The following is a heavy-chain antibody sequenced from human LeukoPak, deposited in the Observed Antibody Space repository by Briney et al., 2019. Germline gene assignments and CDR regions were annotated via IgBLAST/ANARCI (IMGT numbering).Heavy chain of an antibody. J-gene: IGHJ4*02. CDR3: ASSRYNWNYYYFDY. V-gene: IGHV4-59*01. CDR1: GGSISSYY. D-gene: IGHD1-7*01. CDR2: IYYRGST. Sequence: PSETLSLTCTVSGGSISSYYWSWIRQPPGKGPEWIGYIYYRGSTNYNPSLKSRVTISVDTSKNQFSLKLSSVTAADTAVYYCASSRYNWNYYYFDYWGQGTLVTVSS.